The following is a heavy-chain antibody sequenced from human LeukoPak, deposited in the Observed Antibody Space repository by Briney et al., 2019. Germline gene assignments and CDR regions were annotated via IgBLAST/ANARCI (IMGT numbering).Heavy chain of an antibody. V-gene: IGHV1-69*10. D-gene: IGHD2-15*01. CDR1: GGAFSSYA. CDR2: IIPILGTA. CDR3: AGDIVVVVAATPSGAYYYGMDV. J-gene: IGHJ6*04. Sequence: SVKVSCKASGGAFSSYAISWVRQAPGQGLEWMGGIIPILGTANYAQKFQGRVTITADKSTSTAYMELSSLRSEDTAVYYCAGDIVVVVAATPSGAYYYGMDVWGKGTTVTVSS.